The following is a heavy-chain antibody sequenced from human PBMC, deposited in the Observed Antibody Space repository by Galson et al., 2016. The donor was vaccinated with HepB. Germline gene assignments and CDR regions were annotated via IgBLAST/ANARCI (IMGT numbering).Heavy chain of an antibody. CDR1: GFTFSSYS. J-gene: IGHJ6*02. V-gene: IGHV3-48*02. Sequence: LRLSCAASGFTFSSYSMNWVRQAPGKGLEWVSYIRSSSSTIYYADSVKGRSTISRDNAKNSLYLQMNSLRDEDTAVYYCARDRVSGDFWSGYYTGIGMDVWGQGTTVTVSS. CDR3: ARDRVSGDFWSGYYTGIGMDV. D-gene: IGHD3-3*01. CDR2: IRSSSSTI.